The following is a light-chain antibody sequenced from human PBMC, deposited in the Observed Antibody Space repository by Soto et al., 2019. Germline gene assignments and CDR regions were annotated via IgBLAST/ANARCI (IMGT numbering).Light chain of an antibody. CDR1: HNDIGTYDY. Sequence: QSALTQPTSVSGSPGQSITISCTGNHNDIGTYDYVSWYQQHPGRAPRLLIYGVTTRPSGISDRFSASKSGLTASLTISGLQPEDEADYYCSSFTSDRIYVFGPGTNSPS. J-gene: IGLJ1*01. CDR2: GVT. V-gene: IGLV2-14*03. CDR3: SSFTSDRIYV.